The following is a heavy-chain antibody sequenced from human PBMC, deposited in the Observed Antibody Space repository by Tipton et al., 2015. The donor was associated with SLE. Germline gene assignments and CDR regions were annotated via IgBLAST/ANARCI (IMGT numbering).Heavy chain of an antibody. CDR1: GGSISSGYYY. J-gene: IGHJ3*02. CDR3: ARTLDTLDI. CDR2: ISYTGST. Sequence: LRLSCSVSGGSISSGYYYWGWVRQPPGKGLESIGSISYTGSTYYTLSLKSRVSISVDKSKNQFFLKLTSVTAADTAMYYRARTLDTLDIWGQGTMVTVSS. V-gene: IGHV4-39*07.